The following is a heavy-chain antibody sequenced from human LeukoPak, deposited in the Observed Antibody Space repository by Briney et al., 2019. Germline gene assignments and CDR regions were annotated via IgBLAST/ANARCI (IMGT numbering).Heavy chain of an antibody. D-gene: IGHD3-10*01. Sequence: PGGSLRLSCAASGFTFSNYGMHWVRQAPAKGLEWVAVISYGGINKYYEDSVKGRFTISRDDSKNTLYLQLNSLSGHDAAVYSCVKDRALYGSGSYNSFDHWGQGTLVTVSS. V-gene: IGHV3-30*18. J-gene: IGHJ4*02. CDR3: VKDRALYGSGSYNSFDH. CDR1: GFTFSNYG. CDR2: ISYGGINK.